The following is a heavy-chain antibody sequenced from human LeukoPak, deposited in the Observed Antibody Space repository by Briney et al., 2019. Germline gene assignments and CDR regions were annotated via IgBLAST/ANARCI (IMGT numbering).Heavy chain of an antibody. CDR2: TSYDGTKI. Sequence: GGSLRLSCAASGFTFSSYAMHWVRQAPGKGLEWLAFTSYDGTKIHYADSVRDRFIISRDNSKNTLYLQMNSLRAEDTAVYYCAKGSLSLMGVFDYWGQGTLVTVSS. CDR3: AKGSLSLMGVFDY. CDR1: GFTFSSYA. J-gene: IGHJ4*02. V-gene: IGHV3-30*18. D-gene: IGHD2-8*01.